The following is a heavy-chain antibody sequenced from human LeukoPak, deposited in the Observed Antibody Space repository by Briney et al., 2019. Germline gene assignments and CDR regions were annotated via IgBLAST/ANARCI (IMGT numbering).Heavy chain of an antibody. V-gene: IGHV1-2*06. D-gene: IGHD2/OR15-2a*01. J-gene: IGHJ5*02. CDR3: ARGRPSTNRNNINWFDP. Sequence: ASVKVSCKASGYTFTGYYMHWVRQAPGQGLEWMGRINPNSGGTNYAHKFQGRVTMTRDTSISTAYMELSRLRSDDTAVYYCARGRPSTNRNNINWFDPWGQGTLVTVSS. CDR2: INPNSGGT. CDR1: GYTFTGYY.